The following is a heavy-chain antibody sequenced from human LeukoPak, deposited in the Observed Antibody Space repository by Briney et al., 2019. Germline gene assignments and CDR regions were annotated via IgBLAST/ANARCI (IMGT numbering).Heavy chain of an antibody. V-gene: IGHV3-30-3*01. CDR1: GFTFSSYA. J-gene: IGHJ6*02. CDR2: ISYDGSNK. Sequence: PGGSLRLSCAASGFTFSSYAMHWVRQAPGKGLEWVAVISYDGSNKYYADSVKGRFTISRGNSKNTLYLQMNSLRAEDTAVYYCARDAMVRGVYGMDVWGQGTTVTVSS. D-gene: IGHD3-10*01. CDR3: ARDAMVRGVYGMDV.